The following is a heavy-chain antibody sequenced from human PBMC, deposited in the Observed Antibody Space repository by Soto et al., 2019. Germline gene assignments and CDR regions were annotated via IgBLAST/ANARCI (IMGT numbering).Heavy chain of an antibody. Sequence: PGGALKSSCEGSGDSVTSYWISWVRQMPGKGLERMGRIDPSDSYTNYSPSFQGHVTISADKSISTAYLQWSSLKASDTAMYYCARHEHSTIKQFFKPYYYYGMDVWGQGTTVTVSS. CDR3: ARHEHSTIKQFFKPYYYYGMDV. D-gene: IGHD1-26*01. CDR1: GDSVTSYW. J-gene: IGHJ6*02. CDR2: IDPSDSYT. V-gene: IGHV5-10-1*01.